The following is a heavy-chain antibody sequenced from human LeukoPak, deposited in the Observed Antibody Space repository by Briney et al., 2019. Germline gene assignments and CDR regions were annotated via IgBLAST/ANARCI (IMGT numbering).Heavy chain of an antibody. CDR3: ARAPTIRDAYPIYYYYMDV. J-gene: IGHJ6*03. CDR1: GGSISSYY. Sequence: PSETLSLTCTVSGGSISSYYWSWIRQPPGKGLEWIGYIYYSGSTNYNPSLESRVTISVDTSKNQFSLKLSSVTAADTAVYFCARAPTIRDAYPIYYYYMDVWGKGTTVTISS. CDR2: IYYSGST. V-gene: IGHV4-59*12. D-gene: IGHD5-12*01.